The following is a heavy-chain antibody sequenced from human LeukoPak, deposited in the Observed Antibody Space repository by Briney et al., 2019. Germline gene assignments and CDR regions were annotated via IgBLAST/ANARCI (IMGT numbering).Heavy chain of an antibody. D-gene: IGHD3-22*01. V-gene: IGHV4-34*01. CDR3: ARGPVPGSSYYDSSGYPHFDY. Sequence: SETLSLTCAVYGGSFSGYYWSWIRQPPGKGLEWIGEINHSGSTNYNPSLKSRVTISVDTSKNQFSLKLSSVTAADTAVYYCARGPVPGSSYYDSSGYPHFDYWGQGTLVTVSS. CDR2: INHSGST. CDR1: GGSFSGYY. J-gene: IGHJ4*02.